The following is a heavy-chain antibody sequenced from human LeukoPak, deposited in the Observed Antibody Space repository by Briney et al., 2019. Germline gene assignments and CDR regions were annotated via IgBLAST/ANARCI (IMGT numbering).Heavy chain of an antibody. CDR1: GFTSSSYS. CDR2: ISSSSSYI. V-gene: IGHV3-21*01. CDR3: ASTGYSSSWYGVAFDY. D-gene: IGHD6-13*01. Sequence: GGSLRLSCAASGFTSSSYSMNWVRQAPGKGLEWVSSISSSSSYIYYADSVKGRFTISRDNAKNSLYLQMNSLRAEDTAVYYCASTGYSSSWYGVAFDYWGQGTLVTVSS. J-gene: IGHJ4*02.